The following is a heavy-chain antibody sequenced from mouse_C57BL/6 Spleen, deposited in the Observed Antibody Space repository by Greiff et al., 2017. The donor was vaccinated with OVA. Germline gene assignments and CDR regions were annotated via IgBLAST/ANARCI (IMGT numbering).Heavy chain of an antibody. CDR2: IYPGSGNT. D-gene: IGHD2-2*01. J-gene: IGHJ4*01. Sequence: QVQLQQSGAELVRPGASVKLSCKASGYTFTDYYINWVKQRPGQGLEWIARIYPGSGNTYYNEKFKGKATLTAEKSSSTAYMQLSSLTSEDSAVYFCARRGYDDGGYAMDYWGQGTSVTVSS. CDR1: GYTFTDYY. CDR3: ARRGYDDGGYAMDY. V-gene: IGHV1-76*01.